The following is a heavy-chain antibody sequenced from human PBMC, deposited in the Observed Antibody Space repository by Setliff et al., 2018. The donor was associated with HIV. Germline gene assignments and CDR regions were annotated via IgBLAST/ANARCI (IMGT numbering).Heavy chain of an antibody. CDR2: IYYTGNT. CDR1: GGFIGTYY. V-gene: IGHV4-59*04. D-gene: IGHD3-16*01. Sequence: SETLSLTCTVSGGFIGTYYWIWIRQPPGKGLEWIGSIYYTGNTYSNSSLKSRVSMSVDTSKNQFSLRLSSVTAADTAVYYCARRGTGELSIFQHWGQGTLVTVSS. CDR3: ARRGTGELSIFQH. J-gene: IGHJ1*01.